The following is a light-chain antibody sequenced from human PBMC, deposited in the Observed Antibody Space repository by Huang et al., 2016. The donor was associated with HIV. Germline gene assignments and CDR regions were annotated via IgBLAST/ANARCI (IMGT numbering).Light chain of an antibody. CDR3: QQRSNWPLT. CDR2: DAS. Sequence: EIVLKQSPAILSLSPGERATLSCRASQSVTSDFAWYQQKPGQAPRLLIYDASNRATGIPARFSGGGSGTDFTLNISSLEPEDFAVYYCQQRSNWPLTFGGGTKVEI. V-gene: IGKV3-11*01. CDR1: QSVTSD. J-gene: IGKJ4*01.